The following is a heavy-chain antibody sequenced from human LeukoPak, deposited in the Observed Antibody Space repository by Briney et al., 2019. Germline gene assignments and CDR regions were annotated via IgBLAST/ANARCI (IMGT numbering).Heavy chain of an antibody. CDR1: GFTFSSYA. V-gene: IGHV3-30-3*01. Sequence: GGSLRLSCAASGFTFSSYAMHWVRQAPGKGLEWVAVISYDGSNKYYADSVKGRFTISRDNSKNTLYLQMNSLRAEDTAAYYCARDRWELPLLYFDYWGQGTLVTVSS. D-gene: IGHD1-26*01. CDR2: ISYDGSNK. J-gene: IGHJ4*02. CDR3: ARDRWELPLLYFDY.